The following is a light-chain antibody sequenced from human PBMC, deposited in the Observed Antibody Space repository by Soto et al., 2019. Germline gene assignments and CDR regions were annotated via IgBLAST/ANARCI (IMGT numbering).Light chain of an antibody. Sequence: EIVLTQSPGTLSLSPGERATLSCRASQSVSSSYLAWYQQKPGQAPRPLIYGASSRATGIPDRFSGSGSGRHLTLPISRLEPEDFAVYYFLQYGSSPYTFGQGTKLEIK. J-gene: IGKJ2*01. CDR1: QSVSSSY. V-gene: IGKV3-20*01. CDR3: LQYGSSPYT. CDR2: GAS.